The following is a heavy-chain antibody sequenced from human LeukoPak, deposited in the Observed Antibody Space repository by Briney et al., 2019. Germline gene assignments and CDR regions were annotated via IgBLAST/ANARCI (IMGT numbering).Heavy chain of an antibody. V-gene: IGHV3-74*01. CDR2: IHSDGSLT. Sequence: GGSLRLSCAASGFNFNSHLMHWVRQVPGKGLVWVARIHSDGSLTNHTDSVKGRLTISRDNAKNTLFLQMNSLRAEDTAVYYCARDDYGGTGYWGQGTLVTVSS. CDR3: ARDDYGGTGY. CDR1: GFNFNSHL. J-gene: IGHJ4*02. D-gene: IGHD4/OR15-4a*01.